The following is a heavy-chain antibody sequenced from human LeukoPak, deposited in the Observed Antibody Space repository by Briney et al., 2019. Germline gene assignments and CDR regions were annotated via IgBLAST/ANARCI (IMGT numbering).Heavy chain of an antibody. Sequence: GASVKVSCKASGYTFTDYYMHWVRQSPGQGLEWMGWINPNSGGTNYAQKFQGRVTMTRDTSISTAYMELSRLRSDDTAVYYCARGGRAARPGNWFDPWGQGTLVTVSS. J-gene: IGHJ5*02. CDR2: INPNSGGT. D-gene: IGHD6-6*01. V-gene: IGHV1-2*02. CDR3: ARGGRAARPGNWFDP. CDR1: GYTFTDYY.